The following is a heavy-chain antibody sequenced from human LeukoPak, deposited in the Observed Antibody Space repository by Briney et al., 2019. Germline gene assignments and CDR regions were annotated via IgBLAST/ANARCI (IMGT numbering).Heavy chain of an antibody. CDR3: VGGSETFDI. D-gene: IGHD3-16*01. CDR1: GFTFNDAW. V-gene: IGHV3-15*01. Sequence: GGSLRLSCAASGFTFNDAWMSGVRQAPGKGLEWIGRIKSKSDGGATDYSTSVRGRFTISRDDSRNTVFLQMISLRTEDTAVYYCVGGSETFDIWGQGTMVTVSS. CDR2: IKSKSDGGAT. J-gene: IGHJ3*02.